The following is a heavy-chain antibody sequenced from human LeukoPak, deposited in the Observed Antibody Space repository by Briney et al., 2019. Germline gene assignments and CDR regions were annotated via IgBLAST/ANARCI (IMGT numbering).Heavy chain of an antibody. CDR3: AKDMVRGVIIDRGNWFDP. CDR1: GYTFTGYY. J-gene: IGHJ5*02. Sequence: ASVKVSCKASGYTFTGYYMHWVRQAPGQGLEWMGWINPNSGGTNYAQKFQGRVTMTRDTSISTAYMELSRLRSDDTAVYYCAKDMVRGVIIDRGNWFDPWGQGILVTVSS. CDR2: INPNSGGT. V-gene: IGHV1-2*02. D-gene: IGHD3-10*01.